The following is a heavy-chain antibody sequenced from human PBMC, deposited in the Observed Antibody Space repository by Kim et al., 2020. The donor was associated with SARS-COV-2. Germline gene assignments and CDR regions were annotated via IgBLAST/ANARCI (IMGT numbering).Heavy chain of an antibody. J-gene: IGHJ6*03. D-gene: IGHD3-16*01. Sequence: YADSVKGRFTISGENSKNTLYLQMNSLRGEDTAVYYCAKGLGGNYSYMDVWGKGTTVTVS. CDR3: AKGLGGNYSYMDV. V-gene: IGHV3-30*02.